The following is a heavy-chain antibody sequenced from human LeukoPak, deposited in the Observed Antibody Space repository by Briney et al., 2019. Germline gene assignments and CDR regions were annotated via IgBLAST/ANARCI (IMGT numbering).Heavy chain of an antibody. V-gene: IGHV1-8*01. CDR2: VNPNSGHT. CDR3: ARGAPGSYCSGGSCPYFDY. J-gene: IGHJ4*02. Sequence: ASVKVTCKASGYTFTSYDINWVRQATGLGLEWMGWVNPNSGHTGYAQKFQGRVTMTRNSSISTAYMELSSLTSEDTAVYYCARGAPGSYCSGGSCPYFDYWGQGTLVSVSS. D-gene: IGHD2-15*01. CDR1: GYTFTSYD.